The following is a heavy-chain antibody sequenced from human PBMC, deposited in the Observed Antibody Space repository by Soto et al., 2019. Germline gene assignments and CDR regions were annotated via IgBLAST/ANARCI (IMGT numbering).Heavy chain of an antibody. D-gene: IGHD2-2*01. V-gene: IGHV4-39*01. CDR1: GGSIRSSSY. CDR2: IYSIGSS. Sequence: QLQLQESGPGLVKPSETLSLTCTVSGGSIRSSSYRGWILQPPGKGLEWIGSIYSIGSSYYNPSLKGRVTISADTSKNQFSLNLISVTAADTAVYYCRRSSRYSTDVWGQGTMVTVSS. CDR3: RRSSRYSTDV. J-gene: IGHJ6*02.